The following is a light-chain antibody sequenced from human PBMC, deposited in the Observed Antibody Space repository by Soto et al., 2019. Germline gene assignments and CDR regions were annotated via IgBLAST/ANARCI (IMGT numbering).Light chain of an antibody. V-gene: IGKV3D-15*01. Sequence: EIVLTQSPATLSLSPAERATLSCRASQCVSSYLALYQQRRGQAPRLLIYGASNRATGIPASFSGGGSGTEFTLTITSLQAEDFAVYYCHQYNGLPRTFGQGTKVDIK. CDR3: HQYNGLPRT. CDR2: GAS. CDR1: QCVSSY. J-gene: IGKJ1*01.